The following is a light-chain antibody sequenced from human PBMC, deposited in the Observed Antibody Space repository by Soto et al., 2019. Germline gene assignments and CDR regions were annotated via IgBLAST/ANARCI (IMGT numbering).Light chain of an antibody. V-gene: IGKV1-5*03. Sequence: DIQMSQSPSTLSASVGDRVTITCRASHSISSWLAWYQQRPGKAPKLLIYSASSLESGVPSRFSGSGSGTEFSLTISSLQPDDFATYYCQQYYLYPWTFGQGAKVEI. J-gene: IGKJ1*01. CDR2: SAS. CDR1: HSISSW. CDR3: QQYYLYPWT.